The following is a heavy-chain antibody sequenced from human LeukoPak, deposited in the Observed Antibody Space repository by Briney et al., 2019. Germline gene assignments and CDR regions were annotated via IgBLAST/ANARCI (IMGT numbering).Heavy chain of an antibody. CDR3: AKGHYDFDSTSYPTEFDY. Sequence: HPGGSLRLSCAASGFSFNSYAMSWVRRAPGKGLEWVSAISGSGGSTYYADSVKGRFTISRDNSKNTLYLQMNSLRAEDTAVYYCAKGHYDFDSTSYPTEFDYWGQGTLVTVSS. CDR2: ISGSGGST. D-gene: IGHD3-22*01. CDR1: GFSFNSYA. J-gene: IGHJ4*02. V-gene: IGHV3-23*01.